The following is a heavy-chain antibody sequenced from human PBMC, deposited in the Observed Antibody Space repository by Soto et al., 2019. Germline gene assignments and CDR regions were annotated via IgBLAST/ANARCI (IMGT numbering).Heavy chain of an antibody. J-gene: IGHJ5*02. CDR2: INPNSGGT. Sequence: ASLKVSCKASGYTFTGYYMHWVRQAPGQGLEWMGWINPNSGGTNYAQKFQGRVTMTRDTSISTAYMELSRLRSDDTAVYYCARDSSSSGGQAWFDPWGQGTLVTVSS. CDR1: GYTFTGYY. V-gene: IGHV1-2*02. D-gene: IGHD6-6*01. CDR3: ARDSSSSGGQAWFDP.